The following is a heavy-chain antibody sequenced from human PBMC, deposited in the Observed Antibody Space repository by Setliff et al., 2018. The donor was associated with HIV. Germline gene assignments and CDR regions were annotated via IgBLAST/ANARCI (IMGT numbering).Heavy chain of an antibody. CDR2: IRDNGVST. CDR1: GFIFDNYG. V-gene: IGHV3-23*01. CDR3: TKGVQRLRPYYFDS. J-gene: IGHJ4*02. Sequence: GGSLRLSCAASGFIFDNYGMSWVRQAPGKGLEWVSGIRDNGVSTYYADSVTGRLIISRDNSKNTLFLQMNSLRVEDTDIYYCTKGVQRLRPYYFDSWGQGTLVTVSS.